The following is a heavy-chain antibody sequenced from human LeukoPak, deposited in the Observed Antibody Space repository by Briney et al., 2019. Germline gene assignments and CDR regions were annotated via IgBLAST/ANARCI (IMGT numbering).Heavy chain of an antibody. Sequence: GGSLRLSCAASGFTFSNAWMNWVRQAPGKGLEWVGRSKRKIDGGTTDYAAPVTSRFSISRDDSKNKLYLQMNSLRSEDTAVYYCVADYGEADGGWWYGMDVWGQGTTVTVSS. CDR3: VADYGEADGGWWYGMDV. J-gene: IGHJ6*02. CDR1: GFTFSNAW. V-gene: IGHV3-15*07. CDR2: SKRKIDGGTT. D-gene: IGHD4-17*01.